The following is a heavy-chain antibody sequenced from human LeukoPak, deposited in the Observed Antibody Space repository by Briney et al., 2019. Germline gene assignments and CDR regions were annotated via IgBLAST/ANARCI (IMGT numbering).Heavy chain of an antibody. J-gene: IGHJ4*02. CDR1: GGTFSSYA. Sequence: SVKVSCKASGGTFSSYAISWVRQAPGQGLEWMGRIIPISGTANYAQKFQGRVTITTDESTSTAYMELSSLRSEDTAVYYCARDMYYYDSSGYYYFDYWGQGTLVTVSS. D-gene: IGHD3-22*01. CDR3: ARDMYYYDSSGYYYFDY. CDR2: IIPISGTA. V-gene: IGHV1-69*05.